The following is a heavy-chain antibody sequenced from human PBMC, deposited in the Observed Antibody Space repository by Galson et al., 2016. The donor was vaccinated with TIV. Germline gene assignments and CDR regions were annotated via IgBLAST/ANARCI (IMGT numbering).Heavy chain of an antibody. CDR2: IHSTGST. J-gene: IGHJ4*02. D-gene: IGHD3-22*01. Sequence: ETLSLTCTVSSGSISSGNSYWSWIRQPAGKGLEWIGRIHSTGSTNYNPSLKSRLTISVDTSKNQFSLKLTSVTAADTAVYYCARSVRGPYYYDITGYPYYVDHGGQGTLVTGSS. CDR1: SGSISSGNSY. CDR3: ARSVRGPYYYDITGYPYYVDH. V-gene: IGHV4-61*10.